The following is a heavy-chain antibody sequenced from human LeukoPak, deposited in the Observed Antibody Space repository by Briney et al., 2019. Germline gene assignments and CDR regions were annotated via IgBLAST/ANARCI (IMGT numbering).Heavy chain of an antibody. Sequence: GGSLRLSCAASGFTFSSYGMHWVRQAPGKGLKWVAFIRYDGSNKYYADSVKGRFTISRDNSKNTLFLQMNSLRAEDTAMYYCLIVVVPAAINPLNWFDPWGQGTLVTASS. CDR3: LIVVVPAAINPLNWFDP. J-gene: IGHJ5*02. CDR1: GFTFSSYG. V-gene: IGHV3-30*02. CDR2: IRYDGSNK. D-gene: IGHD2-2*01.